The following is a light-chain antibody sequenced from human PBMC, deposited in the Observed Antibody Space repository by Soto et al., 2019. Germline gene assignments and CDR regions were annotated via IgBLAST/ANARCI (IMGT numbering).Light chain of an antibody. CDR2: AAS. V-gene: IGKV1-17*01. CDR3: VQHNTYPYT. Sequence: DIQMTQSPSSLSASVGDRVTLTCSVSQVISINVGWYQQKPGKAPERLIFAASNLEVGVPSRFSGSGSTKEFTLTISSRQPEDFATYYCVQHNTYPYTFGQGTKLEI. CDR1: QVISIN. J-gene: IGKJ2*01.